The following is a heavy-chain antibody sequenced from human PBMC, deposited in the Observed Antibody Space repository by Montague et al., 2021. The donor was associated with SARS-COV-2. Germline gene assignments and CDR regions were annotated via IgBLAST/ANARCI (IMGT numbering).Heavy chain of an antibody. V-gene: IGHV4-39*02. Sequence: LVKPTQTLTLTCSFSGFSLRTSGLVLGWIRQSPGKGLEWIGRLSSNGSTYYNPSLRSRVTISMDTSKNHFSLKVNSVTATDTAVYFCARPGSVSGWFYFDDWGQGTLVSVSS. J-gene: IGHJ4*02. CDR2: LSSNGST. CDR1: GFSLRTSGLV. CDR3: ARPGSVSGWFYFDD. D-gene: IGHD6-19*01.